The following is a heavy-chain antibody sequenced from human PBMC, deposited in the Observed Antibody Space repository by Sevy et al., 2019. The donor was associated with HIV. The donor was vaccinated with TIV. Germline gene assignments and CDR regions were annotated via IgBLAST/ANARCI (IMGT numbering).Heavy chain of an antibody. V-gene: IGHV3-30-3*01. CDR3: ARAPRYYYDSSGDSDY. CDR2: ISYDGSNK. Sequence: GGSLRLSCAASGFTFSSYAMHWVRQAPGKGLEWVAVISYDGSNKYYADSVKGRFTISRDNSKNPLYLQMNSLRAEDTAVYYCARAPRYYYDSSGDSDYWGQGTLVTVSS. CDR1: GFTFSSYA. D-gene: IGHD3-22*01. J-gene: IGHJ4*02.